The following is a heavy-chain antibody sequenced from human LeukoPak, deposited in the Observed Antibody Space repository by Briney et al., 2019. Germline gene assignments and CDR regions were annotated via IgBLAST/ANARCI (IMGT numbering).Heavy chain of an antibody. D-gene: IGHD2-2*01. CDR2: IIPIFGTA. J-gene: IGHJ5*02. V-gene: IGHV1-69*13. CDR1: GGTFSSYA. Sequence: AVRVSCRASGGTFSSYAISWVREAPGQGLGWMGGIIPIFGTANYAQKFQGRVTITADESTITAYMELSSLRSEDTAVYYCAREDIVVVPAAYNWFDPWGQGTLVTVSS. CDR3: AREDIVVVPAAYNWFDP.